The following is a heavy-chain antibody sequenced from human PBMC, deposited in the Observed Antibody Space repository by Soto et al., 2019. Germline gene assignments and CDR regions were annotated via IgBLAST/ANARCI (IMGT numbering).Heavy chain of an antibody. V-gene: IGHV4-4*02. CDR1: YASIISTNW. Sequence: PSETLSLTCAVSYASIISTNWWTWVRQPPGKGLEWVGEVYHSGSTNYNPSLKSRVTISVDKSKNQFSLNVNSVTAADTAVYYCASMIRTGHVFWSGYSRPPFVFDIWGQGTRVTVSS. CDR2: VYHSGST. D-gene: IGHD3-3*01. J-gene: IGHJ3*02. CDR3: ASMIRTGHVFWSGYSRPPFVFDI.